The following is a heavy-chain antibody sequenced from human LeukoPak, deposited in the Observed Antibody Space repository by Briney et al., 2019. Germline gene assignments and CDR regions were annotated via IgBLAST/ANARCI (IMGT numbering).Heavy chain of an antibody. CDR3: ARGPGDSEQEYYFDY. CDR1: GFTFSDHY. V-gene: IGHV3-11*01. D-gene: IGHD1-14*01. J-gene: IGHJ4*02. Sequence: SGGSLRLSCAASGFTFSDHYMSWIRQAPGKGLEWVSYISVSAGIIDYADSVKGRFTISRDNARNSLYLQMNSLRAEDTAVYYCARGPGDSEQEYYFDYWGQGTLVTVSS. CDR2: ISVSAGII.